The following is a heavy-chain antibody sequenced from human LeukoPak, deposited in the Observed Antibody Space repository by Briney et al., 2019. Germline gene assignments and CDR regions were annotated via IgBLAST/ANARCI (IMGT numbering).Heavy chain of an antibody. CDR2: IYSGGST. V-gene: IGHV3-66*02. Sequence: GGSLRLSCAASGFTVSSNYMSWVRQAPGKGLEWVSVIYSGGSTYYADSVKGRFTISRDNSKNTLYLQMNSLSAEDTAVYYCARDSRYSSGWFFDYWGQGTLVTVSS. J-gene: IGHJ4*02. CDR1: GFTVSSNY. CDR3: ARDSRYSSGWFFDY. D-gene: IGHD6-19*01.